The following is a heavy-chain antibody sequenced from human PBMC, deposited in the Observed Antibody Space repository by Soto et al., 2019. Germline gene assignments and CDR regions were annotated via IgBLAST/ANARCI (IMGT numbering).Heavy chain of an antibody. CDR3: AKDLYCTKGVCTGWFDT. CDR1: GFTFSSYA. V-gene: IGHV3-23*01. CDR2: ISGSGGST. J-gene: IGHJ5*02. D-gene: IGHD2-8*01. Sequence: EVQLLESGGGLVQPGGSLRLSCAASGFTFSSYAMSWVRQAPGKGLEWVSAISGSGGSTYYADSVKGRFTISRDTSKNTLYLQMNSLRAEDTAVYYCAKDLYCTKGVCTGWFDTWGQGTLVTVSS.